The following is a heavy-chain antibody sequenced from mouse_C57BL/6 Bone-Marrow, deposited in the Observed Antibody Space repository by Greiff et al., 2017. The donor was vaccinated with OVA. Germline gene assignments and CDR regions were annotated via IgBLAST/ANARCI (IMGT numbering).Heavy chain of an antibody. D-gene: IGHD4-1*01. J-gene: IGHJ4*01. CDR3: AKANLYYYAMDY. CDR2: IDPSDSYT. Sequence: VKLQQSGAELVMPGASVKLSCKASGYTFTSYWMHWVKQRPGQGLEWIGEIDPSDSYTNYNQKFKGKSTLTVDKSSSTAYMQLSSLTSEDSAVYYCAKANLYYYAMDYWGQGTSVTVSS. CDR1: GYTFTSYW. V-gene: IGHV1-69*01.